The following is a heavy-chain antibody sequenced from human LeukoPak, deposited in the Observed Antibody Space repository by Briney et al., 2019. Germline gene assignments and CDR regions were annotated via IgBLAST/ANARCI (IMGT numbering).Heavy chain of an antibody. D-gene: IGHD6-19*01. Sequence: ASVKVSCKASGYTFTSYDINWVRQATGQGLEWMGWMNPNSGNTGYAQKFQGRVTMTRNTSISTAYMELSSLRSEDTAVYYCARSTYSSGWSYYYYMDVWGKGTTVTISS. CDR1: GYTFTSYD. V-gene: IGHV1-8*01. CDR2: MNPNSGNT. J-gene: IGHJ6*03. CDR3: ARSTYSSGWSYYYYMDV.